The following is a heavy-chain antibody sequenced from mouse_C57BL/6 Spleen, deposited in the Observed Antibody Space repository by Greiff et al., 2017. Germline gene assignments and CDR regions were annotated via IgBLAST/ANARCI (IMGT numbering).Heavy chain of an antibody. V-gene: IGHV1-85*01. J-gene: IGHJ3*01. CDR2: VYPRDGST. CDR1: GYTFTSYD. Sequence: LQESGPELVKPGASVKLSCKASGYTFTSYDINWVKQRPGQGLEWIGWVYPRDGSTKYNEKLKGKATLTVDTSSSTAYMELHSLTSEDSAVYFCARPYYYGSSYVGFAYWGQGTLVTVSA. CDR3: ARPYYYGSSYVGFAY. D-gene: IGHD1-1*01.